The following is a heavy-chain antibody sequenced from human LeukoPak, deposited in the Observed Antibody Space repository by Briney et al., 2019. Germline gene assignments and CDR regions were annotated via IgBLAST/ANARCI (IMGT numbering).Heavy chain of an antibody. J-gene: IGHJ4*02. V-gene: IGHV1-46*01. CDR1: GYTFSTFY. CDR3: ASTGPTGQYFDY. D-gene: IGHD4-11*01. CDR2: IRPSDGST. Sequence: ASVKVSCKASGYTFSTFYVHWARQAPGQGLEWMGMIRPSDGSTRYAEKFQGRVTMTRDTSTSTVYMEVSRLKSEDTAVYYCASTGPTGQYFDYWGQGTLVTVSS.